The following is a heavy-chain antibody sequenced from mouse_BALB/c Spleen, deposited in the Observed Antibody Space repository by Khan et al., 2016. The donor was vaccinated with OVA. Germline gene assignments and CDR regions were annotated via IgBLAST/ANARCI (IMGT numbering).Heavy chain of an antibody. Sequence: VQLQQSGPELVKPGASVKIPCKASGYTFTDYNMDWVKQSHGKSLEWIGDITPNNGGTIYNQRFKGKATLTLDKSSSTAYMELRSLTSEDTAVYYCTSGGHGSPLDYWGQGTTLTVSS. CDR2: ITPNNGGT. CDR3: TSGGHGSPLDY. J-gene: IGHJ2*01. D-gene: IGHD1-1*01. V-gene: IGHV1-18*01. CDR1: GYTFTDYN.